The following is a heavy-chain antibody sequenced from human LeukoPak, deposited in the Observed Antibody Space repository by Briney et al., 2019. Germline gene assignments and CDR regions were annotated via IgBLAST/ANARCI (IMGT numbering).Heavy chain of an antibody. D-gene: IGHD3-10*01. J-gene: IGHJ4*02. CDR3: ARDVRRGAGDFDY. CDR2: INVSGGST. Sequence: GASVKVSCTASGNTFTGNYMHWVRQAPGEGLEWMGIINVSGGSTSYAQRFQGRVTVTRDTSTSTVYMELTSLTSEDTALYYCARDVRRGAGDFDYWGQGTLVTVSS. CDR1: GNTFTGNY. V-gene: IGHV1-46*01.